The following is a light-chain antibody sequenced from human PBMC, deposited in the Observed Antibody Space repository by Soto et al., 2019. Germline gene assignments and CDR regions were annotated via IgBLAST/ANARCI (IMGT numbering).Light chain of an antibody. J-gene: IGKJ2*01. Sequence: DVQLTQSPSSLSGYVGDRVTITCRASQAIDNSLAWFQQKPGKAPQPLIYAASSLQSGVPSKFTGSGSGTDFTLTITSLQPEDFGTSYYCQQYNMFPYTFGQGTKVDIK. CDR2: AAS. CDR1: QAIDNS. CDR3: QQYNMFPYT. V-gene: IGKV1-16*02.